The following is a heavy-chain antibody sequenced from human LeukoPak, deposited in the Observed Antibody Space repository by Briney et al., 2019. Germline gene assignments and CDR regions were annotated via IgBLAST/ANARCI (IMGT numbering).Heavy chain of an antibody. V-gene: IGHV3-23*01. D-gene: IGHD3-22*01. CDR1: GFTFSNYG. J-gene: IGHJ4*02. CDR3: AKGDYYDSSGYDY. CDR2: ISGSGDRT. Sequence: GGSLRLSCIASGFTFSNYGMSWVRQAPGKGLEWVSIISGSGDRTLHADSVKGRFTISRDNSKNTLYLQMNSLRAEDTAVYYCAKGDYYDSSGYDYWGQGTLVTVSS.